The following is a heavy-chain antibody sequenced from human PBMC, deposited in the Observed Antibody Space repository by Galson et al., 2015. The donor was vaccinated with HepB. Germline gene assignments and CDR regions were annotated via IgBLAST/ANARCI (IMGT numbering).Heavy chain of an antibody. CDR2: TYYRSKWYN. V-gene: IGHV6-1*01. J-gene: IGHJ4*02. D-gene: IGHD6-13*01. CDR3: ARDKGIAAAYYFDY. CDR1: GDSVSSHSAA. Sequence: CAISGDSVSSHSAAWNWIRQSPSRGLEWLGRTYYRSKWYNDYAVSVKSRVTINPDTSKNQFTLQVNSVIPEDTAVYYCARDKGIAAAYYFDYWGQGTRVTVSS.